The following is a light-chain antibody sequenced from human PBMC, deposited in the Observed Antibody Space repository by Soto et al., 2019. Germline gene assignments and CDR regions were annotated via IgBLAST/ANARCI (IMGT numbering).Light chain of an antibody. CDR2: KAS. J-gene: IGKJ2*01. CDR3: QQYHSFSFT. Sequence: EIQMTQSPSTLSGSVGDRVTITCRPSQTISSWLAWYQQKPGKAPKLLIYKASTLKSGVPSRFSGSGSGTEFTLTISSLQPDDSATYYCQQYHSFSFTFGQGTKVDIK. V-gene: IGKV1-5*03. CDR1: QTISSW.